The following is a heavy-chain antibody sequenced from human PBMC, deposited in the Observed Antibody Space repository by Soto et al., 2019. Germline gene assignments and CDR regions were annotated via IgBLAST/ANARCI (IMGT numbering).Heavy chain of an antibody. CDR3: AREMEDVGFSSGWLMYGMDV. J-gene: IGHJ6*02. D-gene: IGHD6-19*01. CDR2: ISYDGSNK. V-gene: IGHV3-30-3*01. Sequence: GGSLRLSCAASGFTFSSYAMHWVRQAPGKGLEWVAVISYDGSNKYYADSVKGRFTISRDNSKNTLYLQMNSLRAEDTAVYYCAREMEDVGFSSGWLMYGMDVWGQGTTVTVSS. CDR1: GFTFSSYA.